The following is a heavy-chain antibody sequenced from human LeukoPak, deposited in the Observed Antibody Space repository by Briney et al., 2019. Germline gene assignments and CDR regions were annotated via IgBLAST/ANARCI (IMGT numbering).Heavy chain of an antibody. Sequence: ASVKVSCKAYGYTFTGFYIYWVRQAPGQGLEWMGWLNPNSGGTTYAQKFQGRVTMTRDTSISTAYMELSSLSSDDTAVYYCARVANGRSYPARFDPWGQGTLVTVSS. V-gene: IGHV1-2*02. CDR2: LNPNSGGT. CDR3: ARVANGRSYPARFDP. D-gene: IGHD1-26*01. CDR1: GYTFTGFY. J-gene: IGHJ5*02.